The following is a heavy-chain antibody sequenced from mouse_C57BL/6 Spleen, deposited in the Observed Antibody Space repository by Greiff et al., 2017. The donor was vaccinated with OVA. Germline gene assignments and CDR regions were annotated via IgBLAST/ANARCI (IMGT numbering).Heavy chain of an antibody. V-gene: IGHV5-17*01. CDR1: GFTFSDYG. D-gene: IGHD2-4*01. J-gene: IGHJ4*01. CDR3: AREGNYDFLYAMDY. Sequence: EVKLMESGGGLVKPGGSLKLSCAASGFTFSDYGMHWVRQAPEKGLEWVAYISSGSSTIYYADTVKGRFTISRDNAKNTLFLQMTSLRSEDTAMYYCAREGNYDFLYAMDYWGQGTSVTVSS. CDR2: ISSGSSTI.